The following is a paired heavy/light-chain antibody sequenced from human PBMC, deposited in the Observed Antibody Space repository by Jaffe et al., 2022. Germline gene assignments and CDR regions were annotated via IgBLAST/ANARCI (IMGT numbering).Heavy chain of an antibody. Sequence: QVQLQQWGAGLLKPSETLSLSCAGYGSLSGYYWSWIRQPPGKGLEWIGEINHSGSANYNPSLESRVTMSADTSKNHFSLRLTSVTAADTAVYYCARNRMQYYYGSGSSHFDYWGQGISVTVSS. CDR2: INHSGSA. V-gene: IGHV4-34*01. J-gene: IGHJ4*02. D-gene: IGHD3-10*01. CDR3: ARNRMQYYYGSGSSHFDY. CDR1: GSLSGYY.
Light chain of an antibody. J-gene: IGKJ2*01. CDR2: WAS. V-gene: IGKV4-1*01. CDR1: QSVLDTSNNKNY. Sequence: DIVMTQSPDSLAVSLGERATINCKSSQSVLDTSNNKNYLSWYQQKPGQPPKLLIYWASTRESGVPPRFSGSGSGTDFTLTISSLQAEDVAVYYCQQSYNTLPYTFGQGTKLEIK. CDR3: QQSYNTLPYT.